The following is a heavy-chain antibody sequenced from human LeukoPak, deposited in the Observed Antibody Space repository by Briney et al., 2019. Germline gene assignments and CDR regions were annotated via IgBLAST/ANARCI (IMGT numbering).Heavy chain of an antibody. CDR1: GYSISSSNW. D-gene: IGHD3-10*01. CDR3: ARVRGVFPYWYFDL. V-gene: IGHV4-28*03. J-gene: IGHJ2*01. CDR2: IYYSGST. Sequence: SDTLSLTCAVSGYSISSSNWWGWIRQPPGKGLEWIGYIYYSGSTYYNPSLKSRVTMSVDTSKNQLSLKLSSVTAVDTAVYYCARVRGVFPYWYFDLWGRGTLVTVSS.